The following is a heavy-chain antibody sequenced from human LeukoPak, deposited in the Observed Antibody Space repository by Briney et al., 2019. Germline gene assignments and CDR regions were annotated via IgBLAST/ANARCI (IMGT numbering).Heavy chain of an antibody. CDR1: GFTFSSYS. Sequence: GGSLRLSCAASGFTFSSYSMNWVRQAPGKGLEWGSYISSSSSTIYYADSVKGRFTISRDNAKNSLYLQMNSLRAEDTAVYYCAREVEGLDYWGQGTLVTVSS. CDR2: ISSSSSTI. V-gene: IGHV3-48*01. J-gene: IGHJ4*02. D-gene: IGHD2-15*01. CDR3: AREVEGLDY.